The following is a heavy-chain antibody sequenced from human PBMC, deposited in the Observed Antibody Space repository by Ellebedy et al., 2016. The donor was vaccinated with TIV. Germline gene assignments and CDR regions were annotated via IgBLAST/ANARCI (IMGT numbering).Heavy chain of an antibody. CDR1: GGSFSGYY. CDR2: INHSGST. Sequence: SQTLSLTCXVYGGSFSGYYWSWIRQPPGKGLEWIGEINHSGSTNYNPSLKSRVTISVDTSKNQFSLKLSSVTAADTAVYYCARERGELNIPYYFDYWGQGTLVTVSS. CDR3: ARERGELNIPYYFDY. J-gene: IGHJ4*02. V-gene: IGHV4-34*01. D-gene: IGHD3-10*01.